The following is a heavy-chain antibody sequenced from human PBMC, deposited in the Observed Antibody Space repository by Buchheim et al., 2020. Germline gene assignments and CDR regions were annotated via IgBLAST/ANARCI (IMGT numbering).Heavy chain of an antibody. J-gene: IGHJ4*02. Sequence: QVQLVESGGGVVQPGWSLRLSCAASGFTFSSYGMHWVRQAPGKGLEWVAFIRYDGSNKYYADSVKGRFTISRDNSKNTLYLQMNSLRAEDTAVYYCAKIGDIVVVPAAMMEYYFDYWGQGTL. V-gene: IGHV3-30*02. CDR1: GFTFSSYG. CDR3: AKIGDIVVVPAAMMEYYFDY. CDR2: IRYDGSNK. D-gene: IGHD2-2*01.